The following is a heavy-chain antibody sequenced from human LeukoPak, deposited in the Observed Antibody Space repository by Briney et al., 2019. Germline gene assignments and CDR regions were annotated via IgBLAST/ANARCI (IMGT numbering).Heavy chain of an antibody. Sequence: GGSLRLPCAASGCTFSSYDMNWVRQAPGKGLEWVSYVSGSSSTIFYADSVKGRFTISRDNAKNSVYLQVNSLRAEDTAVYYCAREVTAVDYWGQGTLVTVSS. D-gene: IGHD2-21*02. V-gene: IGHV3-48*01. CDR1: GCTFSSYD. J-gene: IGHJ4*02. CDR2: VSGSSSTI. CDR3: AREVTAVDY.